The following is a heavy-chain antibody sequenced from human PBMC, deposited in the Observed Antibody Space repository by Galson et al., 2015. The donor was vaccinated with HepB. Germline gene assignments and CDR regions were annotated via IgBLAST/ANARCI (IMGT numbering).Heavy chain of an antibody. D-gene: IGHD2-15*01. CDR1: GYSFTSYW. CDR2: IYPGDSDT. Sequence: QSGAEVKKPGESLKISCTGSGYSFTSYWIGWVRQMPGKGLEWMGIIYPGDSDTRYSPSSQGQVTISADKSISTASLQSSSLKASDTARYDCARHSSRGSGGSCRRSAGPNWFDPWGQGTLVTVTA. V-gene: IGHV5-51*01. CDR3: ARHSSRGSGGSCRRSAGPNWFDP. J-gene: IGHJ5*02.